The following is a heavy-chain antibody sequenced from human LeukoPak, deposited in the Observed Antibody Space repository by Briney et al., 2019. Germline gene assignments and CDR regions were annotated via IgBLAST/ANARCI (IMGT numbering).Heavy chain of an antibody. CDR1: GFTFSSYG. CDR2: ISYDGSNK. D-gene: IGHD2-8*01. V-gene: IGHV3-30*03. J-gene: IGHJ4*02. Sequence: GGSLRLSCAASGFTFSSYGMHWVRQAPGKGLEWVAVISYDGSNKYYADSVKGRFTISRDNSKNTLYLQMNSLRAEDTAVYYCARAPKGFRVYYFDYWGQGTLVTVSS. CDR3: ARAPKGFRVYYFDY.